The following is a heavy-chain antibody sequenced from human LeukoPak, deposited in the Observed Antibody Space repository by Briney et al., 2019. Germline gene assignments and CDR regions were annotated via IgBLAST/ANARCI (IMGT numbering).Heavy chain of an antibody. V-gene: IGHV3-73*01. CDR3: TRQRTGTTAFDI. D-gene: IGHD1-1*01. J-gene: IGHJ3*02. CDR2: IRSKANSYAT. CDR1: GYTFSGSA. Sequence: GGSLRLSCAASGYTFSGSAMHWVRQAPGKGLEWVCRIRSKANSYATAYAASVKGRFTISRDDSKNTEYLQMNSLKTEDTAVYYCTRQRTGTTAFDIWGQGTMVTVSS.